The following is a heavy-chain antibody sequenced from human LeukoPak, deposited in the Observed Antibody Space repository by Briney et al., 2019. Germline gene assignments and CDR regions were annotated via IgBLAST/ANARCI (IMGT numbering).Heavy chain of an antibody. V-gene: IGHV3-23*01. D-gene: IGHD2-21*01. CDR2: ITGSGDGI. CDR1: GFTFSSYA. Sequence: PGGSLRLSCAASGFTFSSYAMSWVRQAPGKGLEWVSTITGSGDGIYYADSVKGRFTISRDNSKNTLYLQLNSLRAEDTAIYYCAKDAFIRRVAIPGYWGQGTLVTVSS. J-gene: IGHJ4*02. CDR3: AKDAFIRRVAIPGY.